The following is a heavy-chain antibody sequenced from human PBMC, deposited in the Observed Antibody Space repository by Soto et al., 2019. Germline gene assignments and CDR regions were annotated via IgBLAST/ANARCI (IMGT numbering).Heavy chain of an antibody. CDR1: GFSFSDYS. Sequence: EVQLVESGGGLVKPGGSLRLSCAASGFSFSDYSMNWVRQAPGKGLEWVSSIGPSSSYIYYAESVKGRFTISRDNAKNSLYLQMNRLRVEDTSLYYCARDRRTTVPWDRYGMDVWGQGATVTVSS. D-gene: IGHD4-17*01. V-gene: IGHV3-21*06. CDR2: IGPSSSYI. CDR3: ARDRRTTVPWDRYGMDV. J-gene: IGHJ6*02.